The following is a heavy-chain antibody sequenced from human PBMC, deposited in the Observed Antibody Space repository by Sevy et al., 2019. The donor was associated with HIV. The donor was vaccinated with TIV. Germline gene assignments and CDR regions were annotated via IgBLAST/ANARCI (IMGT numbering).Heavy chain of an antibody. V-gene: IGHV3-23*01. CDR1: GFTFSNYY. CDR3: ANRAGPIFDN. D-gene: IGHD6-19*01. Sequence: GGSLRLSCVVSGFTFSNYYMSWVRQAPGKGLEWVSVISDSGGYTSYTDSVKGRFTISRDNSKNTLYLQRNSLRVEDTAIYYCANRAGPIFDNWGQGTLVTVSS. J-gene: IGHJ4*02. CDR2: ISDSGGYT.